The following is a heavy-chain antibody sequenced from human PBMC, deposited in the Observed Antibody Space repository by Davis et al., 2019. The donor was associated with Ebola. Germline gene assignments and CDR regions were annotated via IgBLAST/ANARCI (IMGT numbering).Heavy chain of an antibody. V-gene: IGHV6-1*01. J-gene: IGHJ6*04. Sequence: HSQTLSLTCAISGDSVSGSSGAWNWIRQSPSRGLEWLGRTYYNSKWYNDYAASVRSRIAVNPDTSKNQFSLLLNSVTPEDTAVYYCAKGWLRTGIDVWGKGTTVTVSS. CDR3: AKGWLRTGIDV. CDR1: GDSVSGSSGA. CDR2: TYYNSKWYN. D-gene: IGHD6-19*01.